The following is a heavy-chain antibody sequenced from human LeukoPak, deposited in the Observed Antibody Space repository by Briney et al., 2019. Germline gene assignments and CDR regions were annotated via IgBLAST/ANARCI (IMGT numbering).Heavy chain of an antibody. J-gene: IGHJ4*02. D-gene: IGHD6-13*01. Sequence: GGTLRLSCAASGFTFSSYGMSWVRQAPGKGLEWVSAISGSGGSTYYADSVKGRFTISRDNSKNTLYLQMNSLRAEDTAVYYCAKEEDSSSWGPWGYWGQGTLVTVSS. CDR3: AKEEDSSSWGPWGY. CDR2: ISGSGGST. V-gene: IGHV3-23*01. CDR1: GFTFSSYG.